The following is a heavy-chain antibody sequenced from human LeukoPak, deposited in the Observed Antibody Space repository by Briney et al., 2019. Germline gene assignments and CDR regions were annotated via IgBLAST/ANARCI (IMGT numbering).Heavy chain of an antibody. CDR3: AKTTAGYSSGRYPGWPVDY. CDR2: IYSGGST. Sequence: GGSLRLSCAASGFTVSSNYMSWVRQAPGKGLEWVSVIYSGGSTYYADSVKGRFTISRDNSKNTVFLQVDSLRAEDTAVYYCAKTTAGYSSGRYPGWPVDYWGQGTLVTVSS. J-gene: IGHJ4*02. CDR1: GFTVSSNY. V-gene: IGHV3-53*01. D-gene: IGHD6-19*01.